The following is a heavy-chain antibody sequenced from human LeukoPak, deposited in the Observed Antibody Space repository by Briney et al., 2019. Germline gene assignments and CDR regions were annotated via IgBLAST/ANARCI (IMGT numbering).Heavy chain of an antibody. Sequence: GRSLRLSCAASGFTFDDYAMHWVRQAPGKGLEWVSGISWNSGSIGYADSVKGRFTISRDNAKNSLYLQMNSLRAEDTALYYCAKDIGGSYGSGSYISYGMDVWGQGTTVTVSS. V-gene: IGHV3-9*01. J-gene: IGHJ6*02. D-gene: IGHD3-10*01. CDR1: GFTFDDYA. CDR2: ISWNSGSI. CDR3: AKDIGGSYGSGSYISYGMDV.